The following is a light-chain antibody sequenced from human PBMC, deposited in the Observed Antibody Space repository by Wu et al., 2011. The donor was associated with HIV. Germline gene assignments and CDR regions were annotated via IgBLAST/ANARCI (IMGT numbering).Light chain of an antibody. V-gene: IGKV3-11*01. CDR2: DAS. CDR3: QQLNSYPQT. Sequence: GERATLSCRASQSISYFLAWYQQKPGQAPRLLIYDASNRATGIPARFSGSGSGTDFTLTISSLQPEDFATYYCQQLNSYPQTFGQGTKVEVK. CDR1: QSISYF. J-gene: IGKJ1*01.